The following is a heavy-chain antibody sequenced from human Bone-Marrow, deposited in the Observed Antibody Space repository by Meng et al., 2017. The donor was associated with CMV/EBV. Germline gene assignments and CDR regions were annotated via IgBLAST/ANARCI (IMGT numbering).Heavy chain of an antibody. CDR3: AREGIAVAGDY. J-gene: IGHJ4*02. D-gene: IGHD6-19*01. V-gene: IGHV1-2*02. CDR1: GYTFTRYD. Sequence: ASVKVSCKASGYTFTRYDIMWVRQAPGQGLEWMGWINPNSGGTNYAQKFQGRVTMTRDTSISTAYMELSRLRSDDTAVYYCAREGIAVAGDYWGQGTLVTVSS. CDR2: INPNSGGT.